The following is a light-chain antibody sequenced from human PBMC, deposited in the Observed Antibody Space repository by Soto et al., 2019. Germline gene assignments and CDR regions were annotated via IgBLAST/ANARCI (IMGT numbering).Light chain of an antibody. V-gene: IGKV3-15*01. J-gene: IGKJ1*01. CDR3: QQYNNWPPDRT. Sequence: EIVMTQSPATLSVTPGERATLSCKASQSVSSNLAWYQQKPGQAPRLLIYGASTRATGIPARFSGSGSGTEFTLTISCLQSEAFAIYFCQQYNNWPPDRTFGQGTKVEIK. CDR1: QSVSSN. CDR2: GAS.